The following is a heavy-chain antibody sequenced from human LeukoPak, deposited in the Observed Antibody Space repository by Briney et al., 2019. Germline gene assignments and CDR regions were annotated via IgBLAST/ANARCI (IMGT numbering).Heavy chain of an antibody. CDR2: ISGSGGST. V-gene: IGHV3-23*01. CDR3: ARVARSGYSSGWYWLDY. CDR1: GFTFSSYA. D-gene: IGHD6-19*01. J-gene: IGHJ4*02. Sequence: PGGSLRLSCAASGFTFSSYAMSWVRQAPGKGLEWVSAISGSGGSTYYADSVKGRFTISRDNSKNTLYLQMNSLRAEDTAVYYCARVARSGYSSGWYWLDYWGQGTLVTVSS.